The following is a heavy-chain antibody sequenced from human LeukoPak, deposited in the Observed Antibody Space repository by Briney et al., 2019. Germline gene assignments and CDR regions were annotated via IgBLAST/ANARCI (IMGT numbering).Heavy chain of an antibody. V-gene: IGHV4-39*01. CDR1: GGSISSSSYY. D-gene: IGHD5-18*01. Sequence: KTSETLSLTCTVSGGSISSSSYYWGWIRQPPGKGLEWIGSIYYSGSTYYNPSLKSRVTTSVDTSKNQFSLKLSSVTAADTAVYYCARGARGYSYGWGQGTLVTVSS. J-gene: IGHJ4*02. CDR3: ARGARGYSYG. CDR2: IYYSGST.